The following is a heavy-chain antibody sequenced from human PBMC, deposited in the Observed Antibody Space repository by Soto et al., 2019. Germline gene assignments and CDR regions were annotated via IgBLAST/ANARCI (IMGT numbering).Heavy chain of an antibody. V-gene: IGHV4-30-4*01. CDR3: AREMATILGTFDY. CDR1: GGSISSGDYY. D-gene: IGHD5-12*01. Sequence: SETLSLTCTVSGGSISSGDYYWSWIRQPPGKGLEWIGYFYYSGSTYYNPSLKSRVTISVDTSKNQFSLKLSSVTAADTAVYYCAREMATILGTFDYWGQGSQVT. CDR2: FYYSGST. J-gene: IGHJ4*02.